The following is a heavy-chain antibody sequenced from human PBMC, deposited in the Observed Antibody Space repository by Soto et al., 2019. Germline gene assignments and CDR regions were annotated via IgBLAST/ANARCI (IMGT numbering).Heavy chain of an antibody. Sequence: QVQLVQSGAEVKKPGSSVKVSCKASGGTLSNYAINWVRQAPGQGLEWMGGIIPMFGTANYAQKFQGSVTITADGSTSTAYMELSSLRSEDTAVYYCARGGFSSSYRLDYWGQGTLVAVSS. J-gene: IGHJ4*02. CDR3: ARGGFSSSYRLDY. CDR2: IIPMFGTA. D-gene: IGHD6-6*01. V-gene: IGHV1-69*01. CDR1: GGTLSNYA.